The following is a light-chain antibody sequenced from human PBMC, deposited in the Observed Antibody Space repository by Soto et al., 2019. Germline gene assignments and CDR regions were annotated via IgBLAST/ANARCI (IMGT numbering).Light chain of an antibody. V-gene: IGKV3-20*01. J-gene: IGKJ1*01. CDR2: GAS. CDR3: QQYGSSPRT. CDR1: QSVSSSH. Sequence: VLTQSPATLSLSPGERATLSCRASQSVSSSHLAWDQQIPGQAPSLLISGASSRATGIPDRFTGSGSGTDFTLTISRLEPEDFAVYYCQQYGSSPRTFGQGTKVDIK.